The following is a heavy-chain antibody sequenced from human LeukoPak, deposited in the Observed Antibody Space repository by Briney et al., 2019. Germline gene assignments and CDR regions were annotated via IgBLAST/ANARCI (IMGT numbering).Heavy chain of an antibody. Sequence: GGSLRLSCAASGFTFSSYGMHWVRQAPGKGLEWVAVISYDGSNKYYADSVKGRFTISRDNSKNTLYLQMNSLRAEDTAVYYCAKDRGFRCSSTSCYTGPLDYLGQGTLVTVSP. V-gene: IGHV3-30*18. CDR1: GFTFSSYG. D-gene: IGHD2-2*02. J-gene: IGHJ4*02. CDR3: AKDRGFRCSSTSCYTGPLDY. CDR2: ISYDGSNK.